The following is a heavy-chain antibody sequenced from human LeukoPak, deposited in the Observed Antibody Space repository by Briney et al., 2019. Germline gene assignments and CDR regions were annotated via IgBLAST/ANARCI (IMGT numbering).Heavy chain of an antibody. J-gene: IGHJ4*02. CDR1: EYSFTDYY. CDR2: INPNSGGT. D-gene: IGHD3-22*01. Sequence: ASVKVSCKASEYSFTDYYIHWVRQAPGQGLEWMGWINPNSGGTNSAQKFQVRITLTRDTSISTAYMELSRLGSDDTAVYYCAAGPVYDYFEFWGQGTPVTVSS. V-gene: IGHV1-2*02. CDR3: AAGPVYDYFEF.